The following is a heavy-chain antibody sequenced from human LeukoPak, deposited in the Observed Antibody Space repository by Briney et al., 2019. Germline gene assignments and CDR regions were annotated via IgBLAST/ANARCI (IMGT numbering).Heavy chain of an antibody. CDR2: IYTSGST. Sequence: SETLSLTCTVSGGYISSYYWSWIRQPAGKGLEWIGRIYTSGSTNYNPSLKSRVTISVDKSKNQFSLKLSSVTAADTAVYYCARDRSSPQYYYYYYMDVWGKGTTVTVSS. CDR1: GGYISSYY. D-gene: IGHD6-13*01. J-gene: IGHJ6*03. V-gene: IGHV4-4*07. CDR3: ARDRSSPQYYYYYYMDV.